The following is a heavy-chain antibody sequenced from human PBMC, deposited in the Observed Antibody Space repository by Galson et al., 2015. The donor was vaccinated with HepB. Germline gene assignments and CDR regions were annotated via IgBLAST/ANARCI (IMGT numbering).Heavy chain of an antibody. J-gene: IGHJ5*02. CDR3: ARDGDWAYCSSTSCFLVRNWFDP. CDR1: GYTFTSYY. D-gene: IGHD2-2*01. V-gene: IGHV1-46*01. Sequence: SVKVSCKASGYTFTSYYMHWVRQAPGQGLEWMGIINPSGGSTSYAQKFQGRVTMTRDTSTSTVYMELSSLRSENTAVYYCARDGDWAYCSSTSCFLVRNWFDPWGQGTLVTVSS. CDR2: INPSGGST.